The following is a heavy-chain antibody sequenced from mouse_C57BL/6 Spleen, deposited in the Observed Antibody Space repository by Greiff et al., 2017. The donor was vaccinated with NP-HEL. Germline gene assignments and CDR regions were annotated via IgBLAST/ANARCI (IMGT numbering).Heavy chain of an antibody. V-gene: IGHV1-69*01. CDR2: IDPSDSYT. D-gene: IGHD3-2*02. CDR1: GYTFTSYW. Sequence: QVQLQQPGAELVMPGASVKLSCKASGYTFTSYWMHWVKQRPGQGLEWIGEIDPSDSYTNYNQKFKGKSTLTVDKSSSTAYMQLSSLTSEDSAVYYCALDSSGYVRAMDYWGQGTSVTVSS. J-gene: IGHJ4*01. CDR3: ALDSSGYVRAMDY.